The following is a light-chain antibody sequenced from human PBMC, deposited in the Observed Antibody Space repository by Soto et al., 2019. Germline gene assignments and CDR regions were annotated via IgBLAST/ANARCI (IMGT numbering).Light chain of an antibody. V-gene: IGLV3-21*02. CDR2: DDS. CDR1: NIGSKS. CDR3: QVWDSSSDHGG. Sequence: SYELTQPPSVSVAPGQTARITCGGNNIGSKSVHWYQQKPGQAPVPVVYDDSDRPSGIPERFSGSNSGNTATLTISRVEAGDEADYYCQVWDSSSDHGGFGGGTKLTVL. J-gene: IGLJ2*01.